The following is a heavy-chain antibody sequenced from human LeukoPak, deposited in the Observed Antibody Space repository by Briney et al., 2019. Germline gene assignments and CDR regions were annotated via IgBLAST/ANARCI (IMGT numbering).Heavy chain of an antibody. CDR2: IYYSGST. D-gene: IGHD2-15*01. CDR1: GGSISSGGYY. CDR3: ARALPTLVAATPAPPKYYYYYMDV. V-gene: IGHV4-31*03. J-gene: IGHJ6*03. Sequence: SQTLSLTCTVSGGSISSGGYYWSWIRQYPGKGLEWIGYIYYSGSTYYNPSLKSRVTISVDTSKNQFSPKLSSVTAADTAVYYCARALPTLVAATPAPPKYYYYYMDVWGKGTTVTVSS.